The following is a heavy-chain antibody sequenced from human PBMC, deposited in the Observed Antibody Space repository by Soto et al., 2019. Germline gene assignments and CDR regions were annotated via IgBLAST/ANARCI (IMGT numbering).Heavy chain of an antibody. CDR1: GASISTGGYS. CDR3: ARGDRYSGSFSDYFDP. D-gene: IGHD1-26*01. V-gene: IGHV4-30-2*01. J-gene: IGHJ5*02. CDR2: IYESGRT. Sequence: SETLSLTCIVSGASISTGGYSWSWIRQPPGKGREWIGYIYESGRTYYKPSLKSRASISMDKSRNQFSVRLTSVTAADTAVYFCARGDRYSGSFSDYFDPWGQGTLVTVSS.